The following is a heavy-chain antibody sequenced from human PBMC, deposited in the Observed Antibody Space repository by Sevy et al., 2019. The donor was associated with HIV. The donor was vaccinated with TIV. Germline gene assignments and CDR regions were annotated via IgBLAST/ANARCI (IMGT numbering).Heavy chain of an antibody. V-gene: IGHV4-31*03. D-gene: IGHD6-13*01. CDR2: IYYSGST. CDR3: ARDRGAAANPYYYYGMDV. Sequence: SETLSLTCTVSGGSISSGGYYWSWISQHPGKGLEWIGYIYYSGSTYYNPSLKSRVTISVDTSKNQFSLKLSSVTAADTAVYYCARDRGAAANPYYYYGMDVWGQGTTVTVSS. J-gene: IGHJ6*02. CDR1: GGSISSGGYY.